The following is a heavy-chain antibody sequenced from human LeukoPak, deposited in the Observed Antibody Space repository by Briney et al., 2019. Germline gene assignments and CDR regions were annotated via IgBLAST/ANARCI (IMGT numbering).Heavy chain of an antibody. CDR1: GFPFSSYI. CDR3: AKDVQSWPTYFDY. Sequence: PGGPLRLSCGASGFPFSSYIMHWVRPAPGKAVEGVSAISGSGGTTYYADSVNGRFTVSRDNSKNTLYLQVNSLRAADTAVYFCAKDVQSWPTYFDYWGQGTLVTVSS. CDR2: ISGSGGTT. D-gene: IGHD1-1*01. V-gene: IGHV3-23*01. J-gene: IGHJ4*02.